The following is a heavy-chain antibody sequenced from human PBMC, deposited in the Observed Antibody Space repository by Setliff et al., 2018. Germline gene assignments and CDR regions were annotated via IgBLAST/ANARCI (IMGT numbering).Heavy chain of an antibody. J-gene: IGHJ4*02. V-gene: IGHV3-30*09. CDR2: ISYDGSDK. CDR3: ARGEVVTALPNFDH. CDR1: GFTFRTYG. Sequence: GGSLRLSCAASGFTFRTYGIHWVRQAPGKGLEWVAVISYDGSDKFYADSVKGRFAISRDNSQNTLYLQMSSLRLEDTAIYYCARGEVVTALPNFDHWGQGTLVTVSS. D-gene: IGHD2-21*02.